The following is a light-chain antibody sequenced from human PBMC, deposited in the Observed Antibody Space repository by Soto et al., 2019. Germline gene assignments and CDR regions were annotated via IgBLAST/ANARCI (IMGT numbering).Light chain of an antibody. J-gene: IGKJ3*01. CDR2: GAS. CDR1: QSVSDSY. CDR3: QQYGSSPPFT. V-gene: IGKV3-20*01. Sequence: EIVLTQSPGTLSLSPGDRATLSCRASQSVSDSYLAWYKQKSGQAPRLLIYGASIRATGIADRFSGSGSGTDFTLPNTRLEPEDFAVYYCQQYGSSPPFTFGPGTRVDI.